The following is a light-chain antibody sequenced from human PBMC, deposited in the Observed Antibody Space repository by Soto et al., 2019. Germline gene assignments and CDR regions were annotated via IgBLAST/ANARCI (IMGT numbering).Light chain of an antibody. V-gene: IGKV3-11*01. Sequence: EIVLTQSAATLSLSPGERATLSCRASQSVSSYLAWYQQKPGQAPRLLMYDASKRATGILARFSGSGSGTDFTLTISSLEPEDFAVYYCQQRDIWPWTFGQGTKVDIK. CDR2: DAS. CDR1: QSVSSY. CDR3: QQRDIWPWT. J-gene: IGKJ1*01.